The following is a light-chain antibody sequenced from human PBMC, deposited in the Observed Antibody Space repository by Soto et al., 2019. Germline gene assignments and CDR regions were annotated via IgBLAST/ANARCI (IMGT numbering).Light chain of an antibody. CDR1: NSTLGAGSA. Sequence: QSVLAQPPSVSGAPGQTVTISCTGSNSTLGAGSAVHWYQQLPGTAPRLLIYSDNQRPSGVPDRFSGSKSGASAYLAISGLQSADEADYYCAVWDVSLTAWVFGGGTKLTVL. CDR2: SDN. J-gene: IGLJ3*02. V-gene: IGLV1-40*01. CDR3: AVWDVSLTAWV.